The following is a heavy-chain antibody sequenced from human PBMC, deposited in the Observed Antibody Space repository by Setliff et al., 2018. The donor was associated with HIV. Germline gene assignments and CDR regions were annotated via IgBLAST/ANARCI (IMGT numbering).Heavy chain of an antibody. J-gene: IGHJ6*03. D-gene: IGHD3-10*01. V-gene: IGHV4-39*02. Sequence: SETLSLTCAVYGASISNSNSYWGWIRQPPGKRLEWLGSIYYGGSTSYNPSLSSRLTISVDTSKNQVSLKLSSVTAADTAVYYCARDQGHGSGRSYYYYYMDVWGKGTTVTVSS. CDR3: ARDQGHGSGRSYYYYYMDV. CDR2: IYYGGST. CDR1: GASISNSNSY.